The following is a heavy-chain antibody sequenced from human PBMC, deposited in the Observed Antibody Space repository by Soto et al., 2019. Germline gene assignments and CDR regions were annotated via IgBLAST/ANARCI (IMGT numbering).Heavy chain of an antibody. CDR3: AMLLSGSGSYY. J-gene: IGHJ4*02. Sequence: SETLSLTCTVSGGSISSSSYYWGWIRQPPGKGLEWIGRIYYSGSTYYNPSLKRRVTISVDTSKNQFSLKLSSVTAADTGVYYCAMLLSGSGSYYWGQGTLVTVS. D-gene: IGHD3-10*01. CDR1: GGSISSSSYY. V-gene: IGHV4-39*01. CDR2: IYYSGST.